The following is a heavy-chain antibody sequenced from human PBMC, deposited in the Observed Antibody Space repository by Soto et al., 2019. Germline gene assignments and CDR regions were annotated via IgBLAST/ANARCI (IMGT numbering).Heavy chain of an antibody. V-gene: IGHV3-74*01. J-gene: IGHJ4*01. CDR3: ARAWSGGGDSFDY. CDR2: INGFGSST. CDR1: GFTFTSYW. D-gene: IGHD2-21*02. Sequence: EVQLVESGGGLVQPGGSLRLSCAASGFTFTSYWMHWVRQAPGKGLVWVSRINGFGSSTTYADSVKGRFTISRDKAKNTLYLQMNSLRAEDTAVYYCARAWSGGGDSFDYWGLGTLVTFSS.